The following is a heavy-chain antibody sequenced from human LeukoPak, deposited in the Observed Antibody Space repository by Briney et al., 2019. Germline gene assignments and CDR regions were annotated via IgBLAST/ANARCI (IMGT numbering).Heavy chain of an antibody. D-gene: IGHD1-26*01. CDR2: MNPNSGNT. CDR3: AIRTIGSPVRKSRDC. V-gene: IGHV1-8*02. J-gene: IGHJ4*02. CDR1: GYTFTSYG. Sequence: GASVKVSCKASGYTFTSYGISWVRQAPGQGLEWMGWMNPNSGNTGYAQKFQGRVTTTRNTSISTAYMELSSLTSEDTAMYYCAIRTIGSPVRKSRDCWGQGTLVTVSS.